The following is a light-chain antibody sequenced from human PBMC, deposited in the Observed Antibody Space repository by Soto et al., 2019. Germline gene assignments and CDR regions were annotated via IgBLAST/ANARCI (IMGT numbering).Light chain of an antibody. CDR1: QSISRW. V-gene: IGKV1-5*01. CDR3: QQYNSLHT. J-gene: IGKJ2*01. Sequence: DIQMTQSPSTLSASVGDRVTISCRASQSISRWLAWYQLRPGKAPQLLIYDASTLQTGVPSRFSGIGSGTQFALTISSLQPEDFATYFCQQYNSLHTFGQGTKLEIK. CDR2: DAS.